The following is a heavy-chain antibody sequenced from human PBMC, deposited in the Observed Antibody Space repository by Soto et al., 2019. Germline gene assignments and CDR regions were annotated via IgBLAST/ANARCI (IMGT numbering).Heavy chain of an antibody. CDR3: STGYEEFQH. Sequence: PVGSLRLSCAASGFIFSNAWMSWVRQAPGKGLEWVGRIKSKTDGGTTDYAAPVKGRFTISRDESKNTLYLQMDSLKTEDTAMYHCSTGYEEFQHWGQGTLVTVSS. D-gene: IGHD2-15*01. CDR2: IKSKTDGGTT. V-gene: IGHV3-15*01. J-gene: IGHJ1*01. CDR1: GFIFSNAW.